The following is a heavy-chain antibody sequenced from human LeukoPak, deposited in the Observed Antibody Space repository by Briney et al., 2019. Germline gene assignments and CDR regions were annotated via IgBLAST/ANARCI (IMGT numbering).Heavy chain of an antibody. J-gene: IGHJ6*02. CDR2: INAGNGNT. V-gene: IGHV1-3*01. CDR1: GYTFTSYA. Sequence: ASVKVSCKASGYTFTSYAMHWVRQAPGQRLEWMGWINAGNGNTKYSQKFQGRVTITRDTYASTAYMELSRLRAEDTAVSYCARVFPPLPPLDYYYGMDVWGQGTTVTVSS. CDR3: ARVFPPLPPLDYYYGMDV. D-gene: IGHD3-3*01.